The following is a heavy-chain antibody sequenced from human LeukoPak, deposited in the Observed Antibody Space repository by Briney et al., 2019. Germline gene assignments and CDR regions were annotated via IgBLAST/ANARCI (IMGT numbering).Heavy chain of an antibody. D-gene: IGHD2-15*01. CDR3: ARGIIDI. CDR1: GFTLSSYW. CDR2: IKQDGSEK. J-gene: IGHJ3*02. V-gene: IGHV3-7*01. Sequence: GGSPRLSCAASGFTLSSYWMSWVRQAPGKGLEWVANIKQDGSEKYYVDSVKGRFTISRDNAKNSLYLQMNSLRAEDTSVYYCARGIIDIWGQGTMVTVSS.